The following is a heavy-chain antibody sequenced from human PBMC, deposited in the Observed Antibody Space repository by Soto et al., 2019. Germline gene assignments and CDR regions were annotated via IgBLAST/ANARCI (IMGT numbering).Heavy chain of an antibody. CDR3: ARDWAGTSYRDYYYGMDV. CDR1: GDSVSSNSAA. V-gene: IGHV6-1*01. D-gene: IGHD1-7*01. Sequence: SQTLSLTCAISGDSVSSNSAAWNWIRQSPSRGLEWLGRTYYRSKWYNDYAVSVKSRITINPDTSKNQFSLQLNSVTPEDTAVYYCARDWAGTSYRDYYYGMDVWGQGTTDTVSS. CDR2: TYYRSKWYN. J-gene: IGHJ6*02.